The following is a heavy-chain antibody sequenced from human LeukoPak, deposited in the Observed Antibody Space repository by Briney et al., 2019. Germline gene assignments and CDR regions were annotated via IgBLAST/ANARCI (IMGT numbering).Heavy chain of an antibody. CDR1: GFTFNTHG. D-gene: IGHD2-2*01. J-gene: IGHJ6*03. CDR3: AKGGSSFSCSGSSCYYMDV. CDR2: ICSDGSKM. Sequence: GGSLRLSCAASGFTFNTHGMHWVRQAPGKGLEWVAVICSDGSKMYYADSVKGRFTISKDNSKNTLYLQLNSLRAEDTAVYYCAKGGSSFSCSGSSCYYMDVWGKGTTVTVSS. V-gene: IGHV3-33*06.